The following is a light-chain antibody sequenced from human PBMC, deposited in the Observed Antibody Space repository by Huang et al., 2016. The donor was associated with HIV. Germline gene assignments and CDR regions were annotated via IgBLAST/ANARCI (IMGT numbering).Light chain of an antibody. V-gene: IGKV2D-29*02. CDR1: QSLLHTDGKTY. CDR2: EVS. CDR3: MQSIQPAT. J-gene: IGKJ1*01. Sequence: DVVMTQTPLSLSVAPGQPASISCKSSQSLLHTDGKTYLYWYLQKPGQSPQLLISEVSIRFSGVPDRSSGSGSGTDFTLRISRVEAEDVGLYYCMQSIQPATFGQGTKVEIK.